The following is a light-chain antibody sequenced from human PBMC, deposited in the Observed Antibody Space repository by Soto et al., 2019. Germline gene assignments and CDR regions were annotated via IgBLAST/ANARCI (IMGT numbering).Light chain of an antibody. Sequence: QSALTQPASVSGSPGQSITISCTGTSSDVGSYGLVSWYQQHPGETPKLMIYEGTKRPSGVSNRFSGSKSGNTASLTISGLQAEDEADYYCCSYGGYHSWEFGGGTKLTVL. V-gene: IGLV2-23*01. CDR3: CSYGGYHSWE. CDR1: SSDVGSYGL. J-gene: IGLJ3*02. CDR2: EGT.